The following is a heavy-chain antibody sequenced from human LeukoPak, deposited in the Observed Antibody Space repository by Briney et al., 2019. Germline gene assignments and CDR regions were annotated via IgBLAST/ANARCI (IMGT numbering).Heavy chain of an antibody. Sequence: GGSLRLSCAASGFTFSGYDMNWVRQAPGKGLEWVSSISGSSSYIYYADSLKGRFTISGDNAKKSVYLQMNSLRAEDTAVYYCARGSSNVAARNNWFDPWGQGTLVTVSS. CDR1: GFTFSGYD. CDR2: ISGSSSYI. J-gene: IGHJ5*02. CDR3: ARGSSNVAARNNWFDP. D-gene: IGHD6-6*01. V-gene: IGHV3-21*01.